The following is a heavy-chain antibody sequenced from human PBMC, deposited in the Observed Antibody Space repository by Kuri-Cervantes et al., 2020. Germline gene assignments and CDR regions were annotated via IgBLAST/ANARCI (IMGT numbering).Heavy chain of an antibody. CDR2: ISYDGSNK. CDR1: GFTFSSYG. CDR3: VTERRNYYLDV. V-gene: IGHV3-30*03. J-gene: IGHJ6*03. Sequence: GESLKISCAASGFTFSSYGMHWVRRAPGKGLEWVAVISYDGSNKYYADSVKGRFTISRDNSKNTLYQQMNSLRAEDTAVYYCVTERRNYYLDVWGKGTTVTVSS.